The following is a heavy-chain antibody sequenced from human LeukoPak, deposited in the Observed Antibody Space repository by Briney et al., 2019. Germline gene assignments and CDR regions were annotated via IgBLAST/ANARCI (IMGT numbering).Heavy chain of an antibody. J-gene: IGHJ4*02. CDR3: AREDGSESPYFDY. Sequence: GESLKISCKTSGYSFTTYWIGWVRQMPGKGLEWMGVIHPGDSDTRYSPSFQGQVTISADKSISTAYLQWSSLKASDTAMYYCAREDGSESPYFDYWGQGTLVTVSS. CDR2: IHPGDSDT. D-gene: IGHD5-24*01. CDR1: GYSFTTYW. V-gene: IGHV5-51*01.